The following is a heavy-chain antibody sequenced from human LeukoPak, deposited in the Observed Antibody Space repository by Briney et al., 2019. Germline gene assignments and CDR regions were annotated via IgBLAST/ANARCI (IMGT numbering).Heavy chain of an antibody. J-gene: IGHJ5*02. CDR2: INPNSGGT. Sequence: ASVKVSCKASGYTFTGYYMHWVRQAPGQGLEWMGWINPNSGGTNYAQKFQGRVTMTRDTSISTAYMELSRLRSDDTAVYYCARDDFWGWYNWCDPWGQGTLVTVSS. CDR1: GYTFTGYY. D-gene: IGHD3-3*01. V-gene: IGHV1-2*02. CDR3: ARDDFWGWYNWCDP.